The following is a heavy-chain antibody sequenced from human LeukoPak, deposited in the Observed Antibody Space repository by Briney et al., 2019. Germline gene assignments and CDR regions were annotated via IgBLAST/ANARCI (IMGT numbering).Heavy chain of an antibody. D-gene: IGHD4/OR15-4a*01. J-gene: IGHJ4*02. Sequence: SETLSLTCVVSGGLITSTIHYWAWVRQPPGQGLEWLASIYYNGITYYNASHESRVTMSVDTSRNQFSLRLSSVSAADTSVYYCARQPTVKRGAVSSNFDYWGQGTLVTVSS. V-gene: IGHV4-39*01. CDR3: ARQPTVKRGAVSSNFDY. CDR2: IYYNGIT. CDR1: GGLITSTIHY.